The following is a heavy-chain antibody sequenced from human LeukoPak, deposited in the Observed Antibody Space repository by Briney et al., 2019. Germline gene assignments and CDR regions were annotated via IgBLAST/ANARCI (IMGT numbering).Heavy chain of an antibody. CDR3: AREISPYYDILTGAVDY. V-gene: IGHV3-7*01. CDR2: IKQDGSEK. D-gene: IGHD3-9*01. CDR1: GFTFSSYW. Sequence: GGSLRLSCAASGFTFSSYWMSWVRQAPGKGLEWVANIKQDGSEKYYVDSVKGRFTISRDNAKNSLYLQMNSLRAEDTAVYYCAREISPYYDILTGAVDYWGQGALVTVSS. J-gene: IGHJ4*02.